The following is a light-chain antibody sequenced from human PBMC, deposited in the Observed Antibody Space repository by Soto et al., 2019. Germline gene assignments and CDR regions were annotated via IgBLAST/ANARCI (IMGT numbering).Light chain of an antibody. Sequence: EVVLTQAPVTLSLSPGERATLSCRASQSFRCLLAWYQQKPGQAPRLLIYDAYNRATGIPPRFSGSGSGTDFTLPISSLEHEDSAVYYCQQRHMWPITFGQGTRLEIK. J-gene: IGKJ5*01. CDR1: QSFRCL. CDR2: DAY. CDR3: QQRHMWPIT. V-gene: IGKV3-11*01.